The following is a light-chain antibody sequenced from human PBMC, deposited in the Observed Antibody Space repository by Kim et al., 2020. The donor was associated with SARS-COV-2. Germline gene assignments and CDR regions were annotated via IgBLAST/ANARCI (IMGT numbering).Light chain of an antibody. CDR2: GNS. CDR3: QSYDSSLSGSGV. V-gene: IGLV1-40*01. J-gene: IGLJ1*01. CDR1: SSNIGAGYD. Sequence: VTISSTGSSSNIGAGYDVQWYQQLPGTAPKLLIYGNSNRPSGVPDRVSGSKSGTSASLAITGLQAEDEADYYCQSYDSSLSGSGVFGTGTKVTVL.